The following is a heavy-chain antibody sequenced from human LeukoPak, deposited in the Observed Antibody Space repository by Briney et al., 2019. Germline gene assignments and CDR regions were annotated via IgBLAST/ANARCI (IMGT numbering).Heavy chain of an antibody. D-gene: IGHD2-15*01. CDR2: ISWNSGSI. CDR1: GFTFDDYA. V-gene: IGHV3-9*01. CDR3: AREISKCSGGSCYERGLDYYYGMDV. J-gene: IGHJ6*02. Sequence: PGRSLRLSCAASGFTFDDYAMHWVRQAPGKGLEWVSGISWNSGSIGYADSVKGRFTISRDNAKNSLYLQMNSLRAEDTAVYYCAREISKCSGGSCYERGLDYYYGMDVWGQGTTVTVSS.